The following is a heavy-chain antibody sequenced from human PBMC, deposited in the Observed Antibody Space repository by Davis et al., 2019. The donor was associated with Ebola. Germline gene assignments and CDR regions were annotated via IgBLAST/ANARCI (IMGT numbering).Heavy chain of an antibody. CDR2: VNGYNGKT. Sequence: ASVKVSCKASGYMFSTYAVSWVRQAPGQGLEWMGWVNGYNGKTKYVEKFKDRVIMTRDTSTSTAYMELRNLRSDDTAVYYCTRDGAYSSAWAEWGKGTLVTVSS. CDR1: GYMFSTYA. V-gene: IGHV1-18*01. D-gene: IGHD6-19*01. CDR3: TRDGAYSSAWAE. J-gene: IGHJ1*01.